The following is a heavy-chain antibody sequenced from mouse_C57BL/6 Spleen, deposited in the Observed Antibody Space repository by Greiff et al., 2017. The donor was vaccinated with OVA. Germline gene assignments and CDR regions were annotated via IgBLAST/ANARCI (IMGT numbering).Heavy chain of an antibody. CDR3: ARGVPWDY. Sequence: VKVVESGPELVKPGASVKISCKASGYAFSSSWMNWVKQRPGKGLEWIGRIYPGDGDTNYNGKFKGKATLTADKSSSTAYMQLSSLTSEDSAVYCCARGVPWDYWGQGTTLTVSS. CDR1: GYAFSSSW. J-gene: IGHJ2*01. V-gene: IGHV1-82*01. CDR2: IYPGDGDT.